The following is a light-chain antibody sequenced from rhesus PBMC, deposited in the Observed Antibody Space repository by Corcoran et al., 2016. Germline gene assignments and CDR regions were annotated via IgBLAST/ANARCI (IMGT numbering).Light chain of an antibody. Sequence: QVILTQSPATLSLSPGERATPSCRASQCDSSYLAWYQQKPGQAPKHLFYGASIRATGIPDRFSGRWSGTEFTLTIRSLESEDFAVYYCQKYSSSPPYSFGQGTKVEIK. J-gene: IGKJ2*01. CDR3: QKYSSSPPYS. V-gene: IGKV3-53*02. CDR2: GAS. CDR1: QCDSSY.